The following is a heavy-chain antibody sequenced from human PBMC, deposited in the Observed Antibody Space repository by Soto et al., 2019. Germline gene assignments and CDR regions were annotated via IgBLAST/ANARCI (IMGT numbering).Heavy chain of an antibody. J-gene: IGHJ6*02. D-gene: IGHD3-3*01. CDR1: GFTLSGYA. CDR3: AKGPTIFGVVIIFEYYYGMDV. V-gene: IGHV3-64*01. Sequence: GGSLRLSCAASGFTLSGYAMDWVRQAPGKGLEYVSGISSDGVGTYYANSVQGRFTISRDNSKNTVYLQMSGLRAEDTAVYYCAKGPTIFGVVIIFEYYYGMDVWGQGTPVTVSS. CDR2: ISSDGVGT.